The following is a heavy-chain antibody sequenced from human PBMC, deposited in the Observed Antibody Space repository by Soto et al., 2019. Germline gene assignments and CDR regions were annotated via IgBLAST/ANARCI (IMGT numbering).Heavy chain of an antibody. CDR3: ATDSYMTTVIIRFDY. J-gene: IGHJ4*01. CDR1: GFTFSNAW. V-gene: IGHV3-15*07. CDR2: IKSKTDGGTT. D-gene: IGHD2-2*02. Sequence: EVQLVESGGGLVKPGGSLRLSCAASGFTFSNAWINWVRQAPGKGLEWVGRIKSKTDGGTTDFAAPVKGRFAISRDESKSMVYLQMNSLNTEHTAVYYCATDSYMTTVIIRFDYWGHGTLVTVSS.